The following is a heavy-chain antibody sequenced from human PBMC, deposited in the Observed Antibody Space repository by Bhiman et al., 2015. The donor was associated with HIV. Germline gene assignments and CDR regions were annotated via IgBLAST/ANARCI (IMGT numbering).Heavy chain of an antibody. D-gene: IGHD4-17*01. CDR2: K. CDR3: ARDMGDGDPYFFDY. J-gene: IGHJ4*02. Sequence: VQLVESGGGLVQPGGSLRLSCAASGFTFSSYAMHWVRQAPGKGLEWVAVKYYAGTVKGRFTISRDNSENTLYLQMNSLRAEDTAVYYCARDMGDGDPYFFDYWGQGTLVTVSS. CDR1: GFTFSSYA. V-gene: IGHV3-30*04.